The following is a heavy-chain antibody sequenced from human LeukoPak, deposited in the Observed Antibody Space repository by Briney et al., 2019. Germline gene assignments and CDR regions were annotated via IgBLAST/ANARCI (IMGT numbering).Heavy chain of an antibody. CDR3: AKDRYRMVRGVGFDY. CDR2: ISGSGGST. V-gene: IGHV3-23*01. D-gene: IGHD3-10*01. CDR1: GFTFSSYA. J-gene: IGHJ4*02. Sequence: GGSLRLSCAASGFTFSSYAMSWVRQAPGRGREGVSAISGSGGSTYYADSVKGRFTIPRDNSKNTLYLQMNSLRAEDTAVYYCAKDRYRMVRGVGFDYWGQGTLVTVSS.